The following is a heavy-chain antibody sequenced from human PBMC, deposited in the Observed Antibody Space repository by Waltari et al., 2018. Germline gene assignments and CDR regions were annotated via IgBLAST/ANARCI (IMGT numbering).Heavy chain of an antibody. J-gene: IGHJ3*01. Sequence: EVQLVESGGGLVQPGGSMRLSCAASGCTLSSYEANWVRLATGKGLDWFSYIISGCRTTYDAASGNVPFTISPCNAKNSLFLQMNSLLAEGTAVYYCARDLYQIGGDAFDVWGQGTMVTVSS. CDR2: IISGCRTT. CDR1: GCTLSSYE. D-gene: IGHD2-2*01. V-gene: IGHV3-48*03. CDR3: ARDLYQIGGDAFDV.